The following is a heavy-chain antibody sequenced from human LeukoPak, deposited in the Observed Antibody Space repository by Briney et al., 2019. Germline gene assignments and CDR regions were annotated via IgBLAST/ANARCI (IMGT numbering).Heavy chain of an antibody. V-gene: IGHV1-18*01. CDR3: ARSVAATVFRSPFDY. J-gene: IGHJ4*02. Sequence: ASVKVSCKASGYTFTSYGISWVRQAPGQGLEWMGWISAYNGNTNDAQKRQGRVTMTTDTSTSTAYMELRSLRSDDTAVYYCARSVAATVFRSPFDYWGQGTLVTVSS. CDR2: ISAYNGNT. CDR1: GYTFTSYG. D-gene: IGHD6-13*01.